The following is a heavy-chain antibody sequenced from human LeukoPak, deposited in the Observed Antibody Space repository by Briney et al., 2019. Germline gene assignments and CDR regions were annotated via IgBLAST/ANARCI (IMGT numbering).Heavy chain of an antibody. CDR3: ARGIAAAQAFDP. J-gene: IGHJ5*02. Sequence: GGSLRLSCAASGFTFSSYGMHWVRQAPGKGLERVAVIWYDGSNKYYADSVKGRFTISRDNSKNTLYLQMNSLRAEDTAVYYCARGIAAAQAFDPWGQGTLVTVSS. CDR1: GFTFSSYG. V-gene: IGHV3-33*01. CDR2: IWYDGSNK. D-gene: IGHD6-13*01.